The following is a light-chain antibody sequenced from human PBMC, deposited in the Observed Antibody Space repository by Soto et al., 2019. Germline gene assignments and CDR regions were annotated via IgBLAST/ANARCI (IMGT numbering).Light chain of an antibody. CDR1: QDISNY. Sequence: DIQMTQSPSSLSASVGDRVTITCQASQDISNYLNWYQQKPGKAPKLLIYDASNLETGVPSRFMRSVALKDFTLTISSLRSEDIATYYCQQYDNPLTFGGVTNVEI. CDR2: DAS. V-gene: IGKV1-33*01. CDR3: QQYDNPLT. J-gene: IGKJ4*01.